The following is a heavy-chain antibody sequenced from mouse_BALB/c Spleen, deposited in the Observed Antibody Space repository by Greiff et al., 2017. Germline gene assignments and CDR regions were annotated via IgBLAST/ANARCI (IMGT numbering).Heavy chain of an antibody. Sequence: QVQLKQSGPELVKPGASVKLSCKASGYTFTSYWMHWVKQRPGQGLEWIGEINPSNGRTNYNEKFKSKATLTVDKSSSTAYMQLSSLTSEDSAVYYCARETGTGAYFDYWGQGTTLTVSS. CDR2: INPSNGRT. CDR3: ARETGTGAYFDY. V-gene: IGHV1S81*02. J-gene: IGHJ2*01. D-gene: IGHD4-1*01. CDR1: GYTFTSYW.